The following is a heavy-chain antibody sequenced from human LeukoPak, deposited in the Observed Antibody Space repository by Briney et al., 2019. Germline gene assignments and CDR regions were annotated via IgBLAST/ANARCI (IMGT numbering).Heavy chain of an antibody. V-gene: IGHV1-8*01. Sequence: ASVKVSCKASGYTFTSYDINWVRQATGQGLEWMGWMNPNSGNTGYAQKFQGRVTMTRNTSISTAYMELSSLRSEDTAVYYCARAYYDSSGYYYNLDYYYYMDVWGKGTTVTISS. CDR3: ARAYYDSSGYYYNLDYYYYMDV. D-gene: IGHD3-22*01. CDR1: GYTFTSYD. J-gene: IGHJ6*03. CDR2: MNPNSGNT.